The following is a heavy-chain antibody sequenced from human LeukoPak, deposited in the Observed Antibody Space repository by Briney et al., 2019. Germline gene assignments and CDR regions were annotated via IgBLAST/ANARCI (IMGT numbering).Heavy chain of an antibody. CDR1: GFTFRTYS. D-gene: IGHD2-21*01. CDR3: ARDIAPSGDFDY. J-gene: IGHJ4*02. CDR2: VSSTGSHI. Sequence: PGGSLRLSCAASGFTFRTYSMNWVRQAPGKGLEWVSSVSSTGSHIFYADSVKGRFTISRDNAKNSLYLQMNSLRAEDTAVYYCARDIAPSGDFDYWGQGTLVTVSS. V-gene: IGHV3-21*01.